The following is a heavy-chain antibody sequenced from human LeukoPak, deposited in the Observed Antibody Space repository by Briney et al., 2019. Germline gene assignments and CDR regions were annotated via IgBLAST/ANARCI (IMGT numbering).Heavy chain of an antibody. CDR1: GGSISTYY. CDR3: ARGGNYWPQWWFDP. CDR2: IYYTGST. V-gene: IGHV4-59*01. J-gene: IGHJ5*02. D-gene: IGHD1-26*01. Sequence: QASETLSLTCTVSGGSISTYYWSWIRQPPGKGLEWIGYIYYTGSTSYNPSLKSRVTMSLDASKNQFSLELNSVTPADTAVYYCARGGNYWPQWWFDPWGRGTLVSVSS.